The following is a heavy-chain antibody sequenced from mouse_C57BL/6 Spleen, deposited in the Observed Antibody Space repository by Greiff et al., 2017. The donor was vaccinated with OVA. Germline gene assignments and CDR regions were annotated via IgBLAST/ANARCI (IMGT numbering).Heavy chain of an antibody. V-gene: IGHV5-9-1*02. CDR2: ISSGGDYI. D-gene: IGHD4-1*01. CDR3: TREIQTGTGAMDD. Sequence: EVQGVESGEGLVKPGGSLKLSCAASGFTFSSYAMSWVRQTPEKRLEWVAYISSGGDYIYYADTVKGRFTISRDNARNTLYLQMHSLKSEDAAMYNCTREIQTGTGAMDDWGQGTSVTVSS. J-gene: IGHJ4*01. CDR1: GFTFSSYA.